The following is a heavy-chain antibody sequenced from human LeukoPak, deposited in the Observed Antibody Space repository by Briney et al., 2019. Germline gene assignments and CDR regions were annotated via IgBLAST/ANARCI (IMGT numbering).Heavy chain of an antibody. Sequence: SETLSLTCTVSGGSISNLNYYWSWIRQPAGKGLEWIGRIYASGSTNYNPSLKSRVTISVDTSKNQFSLKLSSVTAADTAVYYCARDDGRGHWYFDLWGRGTLVTVSS. D-gene: IGHD1-26*01. J-gene: IGHJ2*01. CDR2: IYASGST. CDR3: ARDDGRGHWYFDL. V-gene: IGHV4-61*02. CDR1: GGSISNLNYY.